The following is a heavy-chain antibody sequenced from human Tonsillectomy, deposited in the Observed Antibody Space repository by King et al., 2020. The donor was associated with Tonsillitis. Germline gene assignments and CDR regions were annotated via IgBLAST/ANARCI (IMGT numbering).Heavy chain of an antibody. Sequence: VQLVESGGGVVQPGGSLSLSCAASGFIFSTYGMHWVRQAPGKGLEWVAFIRYDGSNKYYADSVKGRFTISRDNSKNTLSLQMDTLRAEDTAVYYCAKELDYSYFDYSDYDDYYYGLDIWGQGTTVTVSS. V-gene: IGHV3-30*02. CDR3: AKELDYSYFDYSDYDDYYYGLDI. J-gene: IGHJ6*02. CDR1: GFIFSTYG. D-gene: IGHD4-11*01. CDR2: IRYDGSNK.